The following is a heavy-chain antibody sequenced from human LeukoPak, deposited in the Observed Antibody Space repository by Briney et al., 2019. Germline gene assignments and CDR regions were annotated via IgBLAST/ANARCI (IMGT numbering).Heavy chain of an antibody. D-gene: IGHD6-13*01. Sequence: PSETLSPTCTVSGGSISSYYWSWIRQPPGKGLEWIGYIYYSGSTNYNPSLKSRVTISVDTSKNQFSLKLSSVTAADTAVYYCARKGEAAAGAFDYWGQGTLVTVSS. J-gene: IGHJ4*02. CDR1: GGSISSYY. V-gene: IGHV4-59*12. CDR2: IYYSGST. CDR3: ARKGEAAAGAFDY.